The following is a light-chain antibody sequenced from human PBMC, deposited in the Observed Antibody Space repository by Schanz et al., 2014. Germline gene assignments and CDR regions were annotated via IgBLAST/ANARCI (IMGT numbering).Light chain of an antibody. CDR3: QQRDSWPSRRVT. CDR1: QSVGGD. CDR2: DAS. V-gene: IGKV3-11*01. J-gene: IGKJ4*01. Sequence: EVVMTQSPATLSGSPGQRATLTCRASQSVGGDLAWYQKKPGQAPRLLIYDASNRATGIPARFSGSGSGTDFTLTISSLQAEDVAVYYCQQRDSWPSRRVTFGGGTKVEIK.